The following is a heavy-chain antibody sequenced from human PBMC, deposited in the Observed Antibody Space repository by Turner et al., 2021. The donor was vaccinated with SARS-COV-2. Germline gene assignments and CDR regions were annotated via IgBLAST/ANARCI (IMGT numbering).Heavy chain of an antibody. D-gene: IGHD1-26*01. Sequence: QLQLQESGSGLVKPSETLSRPCKVSGGPISSSSYYWGWLRQPPGKGLERIGYIYYSGSTYSNPTLKSRVTISVDTSKNQFSLKLSSVTAADTAVYYCARHSPELRGDYFDYWGQGTLVTVSS. CDR3: ARHSPELRGDYFDY. V-gene: IGHV4-39*01. CDR2: IYYSGST. J-gene: IGHJ4*02. CDR1: GGPISSSSYY.